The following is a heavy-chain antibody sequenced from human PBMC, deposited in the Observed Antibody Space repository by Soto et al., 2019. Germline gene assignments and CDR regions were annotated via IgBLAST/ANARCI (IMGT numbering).Heavy chain of an antibody. CDR1: GGSMSVYF. CDR2: IYYLGST. J-gene: IGHJ4*02. CDR3: ARDGYDGSGSPYPAY. D-gene: IGHD3-10*01. Sequence: ETLSRTCSVSGGSMSVYFWSWIRQSPGKGLEWIGYIYYLGSTDYNPSLKSRVTISVDTSKRQFSLRLTSVTAADTAVYYCARDGYDGSGSPYPAYWGPGTQVTVSS. V-gene: IGHV4-59*01.